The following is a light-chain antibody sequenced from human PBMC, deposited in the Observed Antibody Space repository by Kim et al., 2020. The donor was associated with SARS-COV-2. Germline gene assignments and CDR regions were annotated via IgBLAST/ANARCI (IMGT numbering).Light chain of an antibody. CDR2: DNN. CDR3: GTWDSSLSAVV. J-gene: IGLJ2*01. Sequence: GQKVTISCCGSSSNIGNNYVSWYQQLPGTAPKLLIYDNNKRPSGIPDRFAGSKSGTSATLGITGLQTGDEADYYCGTWDSSLSAVVFGGGTQLTVL. CDR1: SSNIGNNY. V-gene: IGLV1-51*01.